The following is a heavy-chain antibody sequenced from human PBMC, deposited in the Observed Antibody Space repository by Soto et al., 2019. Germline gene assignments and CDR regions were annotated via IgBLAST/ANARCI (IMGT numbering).Heavy chain of an antibody. J-gene: IGHJ6*02. CDR3: ARKYGDYPYYYYYGMDV. V-gene: IGHV1-69*13. CDR2: IIPIFGTA. CDR1: GGTFSSYA. Sequence: SVKVSCKASGGTFSSYAISWVRQAPGQGLEWMGGIIPIFGTANYAQKFQGRVTITADESTSTAYMELSSLRSEDTAVYYCARKYGDYPYYYYYGMDVWGQGTTVTVSS. D-gene: IGHD4-17*01.